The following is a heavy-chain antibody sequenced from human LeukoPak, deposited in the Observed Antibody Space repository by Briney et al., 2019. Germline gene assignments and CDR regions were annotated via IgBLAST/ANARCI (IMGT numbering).Heavy chain of an antibody. Sequence: GGSLRLSCAASGFTFSSYWMHWVRQVPGKGLVWVSRINSDESSRGYADSVKGRFTISRDNAKNTLYLQMNSLRAEDTAAYYCARGGSGLIDYWGQGTLVIVSS. CDR2: INSDESSR. D-gene: IGHD3-16*01. J-gene: IGHJ4*02. CDR1: GFTFSSYW. V-gene: IGHV3-74*01. CDR3: ARGGSGLIDY.